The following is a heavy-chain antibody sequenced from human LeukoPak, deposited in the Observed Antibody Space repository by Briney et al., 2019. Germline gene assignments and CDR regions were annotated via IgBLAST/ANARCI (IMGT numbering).Heavy chain of an antibody. CDR2: IYYSGST. Sequence: SETLPLTCTVSGGSISSYYWSWIRQPPGKGLEWIGYIYYSGSTNYNPSLKSRVTISVDTSKNQFSLKLSSVTAADTAVYYCARTSITMVRGVIIQYFQHWGQGTLVTVSS. V-gene: IGHV4-59*01. J-gene: IGHJ1*01. CDR3: ARTSITMVRGVIIQYFQH. D-gene: IGHD3-10*01. CDR1: GGSISSYY.